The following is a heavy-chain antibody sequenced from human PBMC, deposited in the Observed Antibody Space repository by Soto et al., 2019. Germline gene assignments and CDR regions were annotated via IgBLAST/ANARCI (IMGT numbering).Heavy chain of an antibody. CDR3: AKDRGWSSADLEY. V-gene: IGHV3-30*18. D-gene: IGHD6-19*01. Sequence: QVQLVESGGGVVQPGRSLRLSSAASGFTFSSFGMHWVRQAPGKGLEWVALISYDGSSDYYVDSVKGRFTISRDKSKNTLYLQMNSLRPEDTAVYYCAKDRGWSSADLEYWGQGTLVTVSS. CDR2: ISYDGSSD. CDR1: GFTFSSFG. J-gene: IGHJ4*02.